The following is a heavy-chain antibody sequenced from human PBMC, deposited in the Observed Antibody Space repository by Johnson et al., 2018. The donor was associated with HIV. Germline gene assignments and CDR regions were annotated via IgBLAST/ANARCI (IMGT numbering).Heavy chain of an antibody. CDR2: IGTAGDT. CDR1: GFTFSSYD. J-gene: IGHJ3*02. CDR3: ARRADAFDI. Sequence: VQLVESGGGLVQPGGSLRLSCAASGFTFSSYDMHWVRQATGKGLEWVSAIGTAGDTYYPDSVKGRFTISRDNSKYSLYLQMNSLRAGDTAVYYCARRADAFDIWGQGTMVTVSS. V-gene: IGHV3-13*01.